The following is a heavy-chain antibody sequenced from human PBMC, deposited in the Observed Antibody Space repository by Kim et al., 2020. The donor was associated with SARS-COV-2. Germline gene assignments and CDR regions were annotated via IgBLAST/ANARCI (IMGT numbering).Heavy chain of an antibody. CDR1: GYTFTSYA. V-gene: IGHV7-4-1*02. D-gene: IGHD4-17*01. J-gene: IGHJ6*02. CDR3: ARMWRPSVTAYYYYYGMDV. CDR2: INTNTGNP. Sequence: ASVKVSCKASGYTFTSYAMNWVRQAPGQGLEWMGWINTNTGNPTYAQGFTGRFVFSLDTSVSTAYLQISSLKAEDTAVYYCARMWRPSVTAYYYYYGMDVWGQGTTVTVSS.